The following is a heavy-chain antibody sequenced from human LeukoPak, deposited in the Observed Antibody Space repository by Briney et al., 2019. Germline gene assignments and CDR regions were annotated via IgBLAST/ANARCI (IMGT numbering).Heavy chain of an antibody. Sequence: PGGSLRLSCEVSGFDFSTYSMNWVRQAPGKGLEWVGRTRNKANSYTTEYAASGKGRFTISRDDTKNSLYLQMNSRKTEDTAVYYCAREVPREYYYDSLAFDIWGQGTMVTVSS. J-gene: IGHJ3*02. V-gene: IGHV3-72*01. CDR3: AREVPREYYYDSLAFDI. CDR2: TRNKANSYTT. D-gene: IGHD3-22*01. CDR1: GFDFSTYS.